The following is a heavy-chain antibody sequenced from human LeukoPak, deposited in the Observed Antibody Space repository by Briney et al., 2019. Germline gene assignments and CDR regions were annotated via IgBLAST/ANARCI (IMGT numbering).Heavy chain of an antibody. V-gene: IGHV3-66*02. CDR3: ASDPYSGSYGDFDY. CDR1: GFTVSSNY. J-gene: IGHJ4*02. CDR2: IYSGGST. Sequence: GGSLRLSCAASGFTVSSNYMSWVRQAPGKGLEWVSVIYSGGSTYYADSVKGRFTISRDNSKNTLYLQMNSLRAEDTAVYYCASDPYSGSYGDFDYWGQGTLVTVSS. D-gene: IGHD1-26*01.